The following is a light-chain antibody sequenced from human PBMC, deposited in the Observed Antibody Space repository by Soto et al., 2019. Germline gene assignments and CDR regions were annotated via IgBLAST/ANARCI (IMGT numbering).Light chain of an antibody. Sequence: ETVLTQSPGTLSLSPGERATLFCRASQSVSNNYLAWYQQKPGQAPRLLIYGASIRATGIPDRFSGSGSGTDFSLTISRLEPEDSAVYYCQQHGTSPPSWTFGQGTKVEIK. CDR2: GAS. J-gene: IGKJ1*01. CDR1: QSVSNNY. CDR3: QQHGTSPPSWT. V-gene: IGKV3-20*01.